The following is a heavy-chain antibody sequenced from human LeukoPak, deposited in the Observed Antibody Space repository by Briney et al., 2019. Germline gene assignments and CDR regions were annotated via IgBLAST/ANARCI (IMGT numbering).Heavy chain of an antibody. CDR2: ISWNGGSI. V-gene: IGHV3-9*01. CDR1: GFTFDEYA. D-gene: IGHD3-22*01. Sequence: PGGSLRLSCAASGFTFDEYAMRWVRHAPGKGLEWVAGISWNGGSINYADSVKGRFTISRENAKNSMYLQMNSLRAEDTALYYCAKGAASDYYDSRAPLWGQGTMVTVSS. J-gene: IGHJ3*01. CDR3: AKGAASDYYDSRAPL.